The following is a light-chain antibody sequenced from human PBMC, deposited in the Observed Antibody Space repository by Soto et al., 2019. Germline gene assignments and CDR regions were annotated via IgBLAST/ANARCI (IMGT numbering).Light chain of an antibody. J-gene: IGKJ4*01. CDR2: EAS. CDR1: QSVSTT. CDR3: QQYNNWPSA. Sequence: EIVMTQSPATLSVSPGERVTLSCRASQSVSTTLAWYQQKPGQAPRLLIYEASTRATGIPARFSGSGSGTDFTLTISSLQSEDSALYYCQQYNNWPSAFGGGTKVEIK. V-gene: IGKV3-15*01.